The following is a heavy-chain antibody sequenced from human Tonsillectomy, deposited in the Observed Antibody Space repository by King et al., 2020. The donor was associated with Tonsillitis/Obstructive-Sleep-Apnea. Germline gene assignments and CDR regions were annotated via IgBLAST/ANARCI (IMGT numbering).Heavy chain of an antibody. D-gene: IGHD3-3*01. J-gene: IGHJ4*02. Sequence: QLVQSGAEVKKPGASLKISCKASGYTFTSYYIHWVRQAPGQWLEWLGIINPSGGSTSYEQKFQGRVTMTKDTSTSTVYMVLSSLRSEDTAVYDCARPPGGFWSGYSRAPLGYWGQGTLVTVSS. CDR1: GYTFTSYY. CDR2: INPSGGST. V-gene: IGHV1-46*01. CDR3: ARPPGGFWSGYSRAPLGY.